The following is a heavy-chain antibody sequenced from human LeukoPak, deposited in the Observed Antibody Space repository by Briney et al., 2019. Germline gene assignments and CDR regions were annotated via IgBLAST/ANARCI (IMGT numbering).Heavy chain of an antibody. J-gene: IGHJ5*02. Sequence: PSETLSLTCTVSGGSITNYNWNWIRQPPGKGLEWIGYISDSGSTNYNSSLQSRVTISVDTSKNQFSLKLSSVTASDTAVYYCARRRVGDLTVGSDTWFDPWGQGALVTVSS. V-gene: IGHV4-59*08. D-gene: IGHD2-15*01. CDR3: ARRRVGDLTVGSDTWFDP. CDR1: GGSITNYN. CDR2: ISDSGST.